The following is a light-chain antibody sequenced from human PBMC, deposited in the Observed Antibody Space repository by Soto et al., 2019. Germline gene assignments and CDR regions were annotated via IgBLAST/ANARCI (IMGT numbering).Light chain of an antibody. Sequence: DILLTQSPSFLSASVGDRVTITCRASQAISSYLDWYQQKPGKGPKLLIHAASTLQSGVPLRFSGSGSGTEFTLTISSLQPEDFATYYCLQLNSYPLTFGGGTEVEIK. CDR2: AAS. CDR1: QAISSY. CDR3: LQLNSYPLT. J-gene: IGKJ4*01. V-gene: IGKV1-9*01.